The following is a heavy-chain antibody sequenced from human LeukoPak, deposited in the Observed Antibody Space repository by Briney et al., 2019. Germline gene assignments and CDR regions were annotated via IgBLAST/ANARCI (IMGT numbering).Heavy chain of an antibody. CDR3: ATDRYFAFDI. D-gene: IGHD1-14*01. J-gene: IGHJ3*02. V-gene: IGHV3-48*02. CDR2: VSSSGETT. Sequence: GGPLRLSCAASGFIFSSVNWVRQAPGKGLEWVSYVSSSGETTYYADSVKGRFTISRDNAKNSLYLQMNNLRDEDTAAYYCATDRYFAFDIWGQGTMVTVSS. CDR1: GFIFSSV.